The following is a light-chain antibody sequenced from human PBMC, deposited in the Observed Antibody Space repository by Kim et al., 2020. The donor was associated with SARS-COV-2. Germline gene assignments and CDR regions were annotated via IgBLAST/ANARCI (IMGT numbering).Light chain of an antibody. CDR3: QTWDTRTASFF. CDR2: QDK. Sequence: SYELTQPPSVSVSPGQTASITCSGDELGNKFACWYQQKPGQSPVLVIYQDKKRPSGIPERFSGSNSGNTATLTISGTQALDEADYFCQTWDTRTASFFFG. J-gene: IGLJ1*01. CDR1: ELGNKF. V-gene: IGLV3-1*01.